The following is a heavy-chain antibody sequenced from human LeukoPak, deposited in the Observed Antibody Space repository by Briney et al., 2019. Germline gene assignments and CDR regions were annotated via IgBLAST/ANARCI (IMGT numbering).Heavy chain of an antibody. CDR1: GYTFTGYY. J-gene: IGHJ1*01. CDR2: INPNSGGT. V-gene: IGHV1-2*07. D-gene: IGHD3-10*01. Sequence: ASVKVSCKASGYTFTGYYMHWVRQAPGQGLEWMGWINPNSGGTNYAHKFQGRVTITADKSTNTAYMELSSLRSEDTAVYYCAGSPGSGNLEFQHWGQGTLVTVSS. CDR3: AGSPGSGNLEFQH.